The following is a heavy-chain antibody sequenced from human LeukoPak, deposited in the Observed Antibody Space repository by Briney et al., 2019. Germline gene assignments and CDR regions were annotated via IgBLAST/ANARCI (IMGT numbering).Heavy chain of an antibody. D-gene: IGHD6-19*01. CDR1: GFTFTKCA. V-gene: IGHV3-23*01. J-gene: IGHJ4*02. Sequence: GGSLRLSRVASGFTFTKCAMSWIRQAPGKGLEWVAIITATGDTAYYADSVKGRFTISRDNSRNTVYMQMGSLRAEDTAIYYCAGDRNSDWYSPLDYWGQGSQVTVSP. CDR2: ITATGDTA. CDR3: AGDRNSDWYSPLDY.